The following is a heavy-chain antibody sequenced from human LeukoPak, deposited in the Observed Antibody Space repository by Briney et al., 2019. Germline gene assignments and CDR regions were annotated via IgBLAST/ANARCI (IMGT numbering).Heavy chain of an antibody. D-gene: IGHD3-16*01. CDR1: GGSISSYY. J-gene: IGHJ6*03. CDR3: ARERGGSKLSGLYGRDYYYMDV. Sequence: TSETLSLTCTVSGGSISSYYWSWIRQPPGKGLEWIGYIYYSGSTNYNPSLKSRVTISVDTSKNQFSLKLSSVTAADTAVYYCARERGGSKLSGLYGRDYYYMDVWGKGTTVTVSS. CDR2: IYYSGST. V-gene: IGHV4-59*01.